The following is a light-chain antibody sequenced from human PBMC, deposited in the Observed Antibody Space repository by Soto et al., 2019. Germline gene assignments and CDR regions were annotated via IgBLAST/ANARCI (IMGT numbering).Light chain of an antibody. CDR2: SAS. Sequence: DIQMTQSPSSLSASVGDRVTITCRASQDISVYLAWYQQKPGKVPKLLIYSASTLASGVPSRFSGSGSGTDFTLTISSLQPEDVAIYYCQKFNTAPLTCGQGTRLEIK. CDR3: QKFNTAPLT. J-gene: IGKJ5*01. CDR1: QDISVY. V-gene: IGKV1-27*01.